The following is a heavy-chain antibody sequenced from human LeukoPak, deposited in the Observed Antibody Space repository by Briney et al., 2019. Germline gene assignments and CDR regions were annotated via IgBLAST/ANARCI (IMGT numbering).Heavy chain of an antibody. CDR2: IIPIFGTA. V-gene: IGHV1-69*05. J-gene: IGHJ6*03. CDR1: GGTFSSYA. CDR3: ARGSITFGELPPRYYMDV. D-gene: IGHD3-10*01. Sequence: GSSVKVSCKASGGTFSSYAISWVRQAPGQGLEWMGGIIPIFGTANYAQKFQGRVTITTDESTSTAYMELSSLRSEDTAVYYCARGSITFGELPPRYYMDVWGKGTTVTVSS.